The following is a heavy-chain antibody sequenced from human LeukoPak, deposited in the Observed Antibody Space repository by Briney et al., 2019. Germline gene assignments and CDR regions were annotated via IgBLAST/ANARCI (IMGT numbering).Heavy chain of an antibody. J-gene: IGHJ4*02. CDR2: ISYDGSNK. V-gene: IGHV3-30*03. Sequence: GGSLRLSCAASRFTFSNYGMHWVRQAPGKGLEWVAVISYDGSNKYYAESVKGRFTISRDNAKNSLYLQMNSLRAEDTAVYYCARKNGLDYWGQGTLVTVSS. CDR3: ARKNGLDY. CDR1: RFTFSNYG.